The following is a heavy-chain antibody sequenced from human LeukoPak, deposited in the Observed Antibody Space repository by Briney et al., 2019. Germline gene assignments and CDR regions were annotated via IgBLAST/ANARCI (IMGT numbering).Heavy chain of an antibody. J-gene: IGHJ1*01. D-gene: IGHD3-22*01. CDR2: IWYDGSNK. CDR1: GFTFSNYG. Sequence: PGRSLRLSCAASGFTFSNYGMHWVRQAPGKGVEWVAVIWYDGSNKYYADSVKGRFTISRDNSKNTLYLQMNSLRAEDTAVYYCARGDYYDSSGYSQYFQHWGQGTLVTVSS. V-gene: IGHV3-33*01. CDR3: ARGDYYDSSGYSQYFQH.